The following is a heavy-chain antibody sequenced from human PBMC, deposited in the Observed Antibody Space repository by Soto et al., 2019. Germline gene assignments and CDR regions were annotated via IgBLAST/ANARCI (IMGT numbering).Heavy chain of an antibody. Sequence: PGGSLRLSCAASGFTFSSYAMSWVRQAPGKGLEWVSGISGSGDRTYYADSVKGRSTISRDNSKNTVYLQMNSLRAEDTAVYYCVKDLKYDSSGYFFYYYGLDVWGQGTTVTVSS. CDR2: ISGSGDRT. D-gene: IGHD3-22*01. J-gene: IGHJ6*02. CDR1: GFTFSSYA. CDR3: VKDLKYDSSGYFFYYYGLDV. V-gene: IGHV3-23*01.